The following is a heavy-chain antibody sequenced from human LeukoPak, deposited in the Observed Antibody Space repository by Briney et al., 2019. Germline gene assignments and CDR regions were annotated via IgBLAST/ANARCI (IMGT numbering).Heavy chain of an antibody. D-gene: IGHD3-9*01. J-gene: IGHJ4*02. CDR2: ISAYNGNT. CDR3: ARDSDYDILTGYYTSVNRGFDY. CDR1: GYTFTSYG. V-gene: IGHV1-18*04. Sequence: ASVKVSCKASGYTFTSYGISWVRQAPGQGLEWMGWISAYNGNTNYAQKLQGRVTMTTDTSTSTAYMELRSLRSDDTAVYYSARDSDYDILTGYYTSVNRGFDYWGQGTLVTVSS.